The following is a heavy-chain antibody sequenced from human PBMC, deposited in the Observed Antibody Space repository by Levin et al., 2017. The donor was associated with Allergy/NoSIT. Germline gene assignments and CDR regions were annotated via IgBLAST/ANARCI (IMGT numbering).Heavy chain of an antibody. J-gene: IGHJ6*02. CDR1: GFDFRDYG. CDR3: AKGKGSTSPLDV. D-gene: IGHD2-2*01. V-gene: IGHV3-30*18. CDR2: IAYDGSKT. Sequence: GGSLRLSCRASGFDFRDYGMHWVRQSPGKGLEWVAVIAYDGSKTYVADSVKGRFTISRDNSKNTLHLQMNSLRRDDTGVYYCAKGKGSTSPLDVWGQGTTVSVSS.